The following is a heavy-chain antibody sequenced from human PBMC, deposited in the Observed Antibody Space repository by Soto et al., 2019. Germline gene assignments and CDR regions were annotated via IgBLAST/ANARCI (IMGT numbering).Heavy chain of an antibody. CDR2: ISRSSSTI. CDR3: ARGEVDGGGNY. J-gene: IGHJ4*02. CDR1: GFTFSNYS. V-gene: IGHV3-48*04. Sequence: GGSLRLSCAVSGFTFSNYSMNWVRQAPGKGLEWVSYISRSSSTIYYTDSVKGRFTISRDNAKNSLWLQMNSLRAEDTAIYYWARGEVDGGGNYWGRGTLVTVSS. D-gene: IGHD3-16*01.